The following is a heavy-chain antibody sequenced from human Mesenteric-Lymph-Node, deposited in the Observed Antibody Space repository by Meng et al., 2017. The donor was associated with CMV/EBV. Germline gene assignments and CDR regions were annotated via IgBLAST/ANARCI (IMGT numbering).Heavy chain of an antibody. Sequence: SGNVSCKASEDTFKKYTVSWVRQAPGQGLEWMGRIIPTLGLATYAPKFQGRVTFIADKSTSTVYMQFPSLKSEDTAVYYCSSGGPEQWGQGTLVTVSS. CDR1: EDTFKKYT. V-gene: IGHV1-69*02. D-gene: IGHD2-15*01. J-gene: IGHJ4*02. CDR3: SSGGPEQ. CDR2: IIPTLGLA.